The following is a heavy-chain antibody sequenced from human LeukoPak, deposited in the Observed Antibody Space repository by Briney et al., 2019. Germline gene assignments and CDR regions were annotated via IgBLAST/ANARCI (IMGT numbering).Heavy chain of an antibody. Sequence: KPSETLSLTCTVSGGSISSTSFYWSWVRQPPGKGLEWIGSIYYSGNTYYNPSLKSQLTVSVDTSKNQFSLTLTSVTAADTAVYYCTGDSGVVNDYYFHYWGPGTLVSVSS. CDR2: IYYSGNT. CDR1: GGSISSTSFY. V-gene: IGHV4-39*01. J-gene: IGHJ4*02. D-gene: IGHD2-21*01. CDR3: TGDSGVVNDYYFHY.